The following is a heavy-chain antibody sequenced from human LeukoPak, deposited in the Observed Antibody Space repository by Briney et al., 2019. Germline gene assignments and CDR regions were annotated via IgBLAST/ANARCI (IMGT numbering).Heavy chain of an antibody. Sequence: GGSLRLSCAASGFTFSIAWMNWVRQAPGKGLEWVGRIKSRGDSETRDYAAPVKDRFIISRDNSKNTLYLQMNSLRTGDTAIYYCAAVGEWLSNAFNTWGQGTLVTVSA. CDR2: IKSRGDSETR. J-gene: IGHJ3*02. D-gene: IGHD3-3*01. CDR1: GFTFSIAW. CDR3: AAVGEWLSNAFNT. V-gene: IGHV3-15*01.